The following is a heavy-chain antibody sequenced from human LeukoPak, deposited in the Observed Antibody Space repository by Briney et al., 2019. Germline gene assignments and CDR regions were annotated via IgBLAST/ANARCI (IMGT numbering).Heavy chain of an antibody. Sequence: ASVKVSCKASGYTFSIYAISWVRQAPGQGLEWMGWINAYNGNTNYAQKFQGRVTMTTDTSTSTAYMELRSLRSDDTAVYYCARFIPGRGYDINYWGQGTLVTVSS. CDR1: GYTFSIYA. CDR3: ARFIPGRGYDINY. J-gene: IGHJ4*02. CDR2: INAYNGNT. D-gene: IGHD3-9*01. V-gene: IGHV1-18*01.